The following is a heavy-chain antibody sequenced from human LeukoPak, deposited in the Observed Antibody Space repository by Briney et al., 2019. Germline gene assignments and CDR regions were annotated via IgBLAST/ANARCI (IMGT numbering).Heavy chain of an antibody. V-gene: IGHV3-53*01. CDR2: IYSGGST. D-gene: IGHD6-6*01. J-gene: IGHJ2*01. Sequence: GGSLRLSCAASGFTVSSNYMSWVRQAPGKGLEWVSVIYSGGSTYYADSVKGRFTISRENAKNSLYLQMNSLRAGDTAVYYCARASSSGDFDLWGRGTLVTVSS. CDR1: GFTVSSNY. CDR3: ARASSSGDFDL.